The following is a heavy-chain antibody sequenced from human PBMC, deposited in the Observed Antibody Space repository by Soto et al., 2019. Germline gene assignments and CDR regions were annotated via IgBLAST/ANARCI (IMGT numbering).Heavy chain of an antibody. D-gene: IGHD6-19*01. J-gene: IGHJ5*02. CDR3: ARQSTVDSSGWYPDP. Sequence: GESLKISCKGSGYSFTNYWIGWVRQMPGKGLEWMGIIYPGDSDTRYSPSFQGQVTISADKSISTAYLQWSSLKASDTAMYYCARQSTVDSSGWYPDPWGQGTLVTVSS. V-gene: IGHV5-51*01. CDR2: IYPGDSDT. CDR1: GYSFTNYW.